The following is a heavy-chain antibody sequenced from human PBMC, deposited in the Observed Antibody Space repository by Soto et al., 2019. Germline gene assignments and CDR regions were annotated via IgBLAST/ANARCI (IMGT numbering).Heavy chain of an antibody. CDR3: ARAITMIVASSGSRAFDI. Sequence: SVKVSCKASGGTFSSYGISWVRQAPGQGLEWMGGIIPIFGTANYAQKFQGRVTITADESTSTAYMELSSLRSEDTAVYYCARAITMIVASSGSRAFDIWGQGTMVTVSS. J-gene: IGHJ3*02. CDR1: GGTFSSYG. V-gene: IGHV1-69*13. CDR2: IIPIFGTA. D-gene: IGHD3-22*01.